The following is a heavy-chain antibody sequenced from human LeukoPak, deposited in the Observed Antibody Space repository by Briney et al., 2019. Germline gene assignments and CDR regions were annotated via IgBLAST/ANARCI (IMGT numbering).Heavy chain of an antibody. CDR1: GGSFSGYY. D-gene: IGHD6-13*01. Sequence: SETLSLTCAVYGGSFSGYYWSWIRQPPGKGLEWIGEINHSGSTNYNPSLKSRVTISVDTSKNQFSLKLSSVTAADTAVYYCARANQQLDAFDIWGQGTMDTVSS. V-gene: IGHV4-34*01. J-gene: IGHJ3*02. CDR2: INHSGST. CDR3: ARANQQLDAFDI.